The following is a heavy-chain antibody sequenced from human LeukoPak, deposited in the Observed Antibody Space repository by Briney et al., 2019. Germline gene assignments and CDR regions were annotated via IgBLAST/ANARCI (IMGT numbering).Heavy chain of an antibody. J-gene: IGHJ4*02. CDR2: ISGSGGST. V-gene: IGHV3-23*01. CDR1: GFTFSSYG. Sequence: GGSLRLSCAASGFTFSSYGMSWVRQAPGKGLEWVSAISGSGGSTYYADSVKGRFTISRDNSKNTLYLQMNSLRAEDTAVYYCARDRGYGYGYFDYWGQGTLVTVSS. CDR3: ARDRGYGYGYFDY. D-gene: IGHD5-18*01.